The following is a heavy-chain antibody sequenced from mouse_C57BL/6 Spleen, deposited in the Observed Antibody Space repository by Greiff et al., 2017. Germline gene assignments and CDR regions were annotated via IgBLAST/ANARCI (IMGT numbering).Heavy chain of an antibody. Sequence: VQLQQSGPELVKPGASVKMSCKASGYTFTDYNMHWVKQSHGKSLEWIGYINPNNGGPSYNQKFKGKATLTVNKSASTAYMELRSLTSEDSAVYYCASGDYYGSSYAWFAYWGQGTLVTVSA. CDR1: GYTFTDYN. V-gene: IGHV1-22*01. J-gene: IGHJ3*01. CDR3: ASGDYYGSSYAWFAY. D-gene: IGHD1-1*01. CDR2: INPNNGGP.